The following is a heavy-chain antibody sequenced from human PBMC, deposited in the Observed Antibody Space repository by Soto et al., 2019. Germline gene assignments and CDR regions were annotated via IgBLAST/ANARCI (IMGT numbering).Heavy chain of an antibody. CDR1: GDSISSSSQY. CDR2: IQYSGTS. Sequence: QVQLQESGPGLVKPSDTLSLTCSVSGDSISSSSQYWGWIRQPPGKGLEWIWSIQYSGTSYYNPSLNILATICVNTSKNQLSLKLISVTAADTAVYYCARHWNAGSSIPLGQGTLVTVSS. J-gene: IGHJ5*02. CDR3: ARHWNAGSSIP. V-gene: IGHV4-39*01. D-gene: IGHD1-1*01.